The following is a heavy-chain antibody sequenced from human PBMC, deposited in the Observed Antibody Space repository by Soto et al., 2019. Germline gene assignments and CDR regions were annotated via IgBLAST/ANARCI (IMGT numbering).Heavy chain of an antibody. CDR1: GFTFSSYG. V-gene: IGHV3-33*01. D-gene: IGHD6-13*01. Sequence: QVQLVESGGGVVQPGRSLRLSCAASGFTFSSYGMHWVRQAPGKGLEWVAVIWYDGSNKYYADSVKGRFTISRDNSKNTLYLQMNSLRAEVTAVYYFAREKSSSCHTIDYWGQGTLVTVSS. CDR3: AREKSSSCHTIDY. CDR2: IWYDGSNK. J-gene: IGHJ4*02.